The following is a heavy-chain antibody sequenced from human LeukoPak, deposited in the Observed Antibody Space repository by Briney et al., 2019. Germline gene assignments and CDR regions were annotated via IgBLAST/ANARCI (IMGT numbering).Heavy chain of an antibody. V-gene: IGHV4-38-2*02. CDR1: GYSISSGYY. J-gene: IGHJ5*02. CDR3: AKDVRSGYVHWFDP. CDR2: IYHSGST. D-gene: IGHD5-12*01. Sequence: SETLSLTCAVSGYSISSGYYWGWIRQPPGKGLEWIGSIYHSGSTYYNPSLKSRVTISVDTSKNQFSLKLSSVTAADTAVYYCAKDVRSGYVHWFDPWGQGTLVTVSS.